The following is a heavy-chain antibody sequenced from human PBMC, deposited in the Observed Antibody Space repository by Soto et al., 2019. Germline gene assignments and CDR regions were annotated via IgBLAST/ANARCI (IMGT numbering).Heavy chain of an antibody. D-gene: IGHD2-2*01. CDR1: GGTFSSYT. Sequence: QVQLVQSGAEVKKPGSSVKVSCKASGGTFSSYTISWVRQAPGQGLEWMGRIIPILGIANYAQKFQGRVTFTAANATSTAYMGLRSLRSEDTAVYYWPRDPHVVPAVGDNGFDPCGQGTLVTVSS. J-gene: IGHJ5*02. CDR3: PRDPHVVPAVGDNGFDP. CDR2: IIPILGIA. V-gene: IGHV1-69*08.